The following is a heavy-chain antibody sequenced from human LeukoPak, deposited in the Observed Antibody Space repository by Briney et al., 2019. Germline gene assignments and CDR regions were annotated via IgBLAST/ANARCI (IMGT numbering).Heavy chain of an antibody. V-gene: IGHV4-31*03. CDR2: TYYSGTT. CDR3: ARDFWSGYGYFDS. CDR1: GVTMRGAGFY. J-gene: IGHJ4*02. D-gene: IGHD3-3*01. Sequence: SETLSLTCTASGVTMRGAGFYWTWIRQRPGKGLEWIGYTYYSGTTYYNPSLESRVTISIDTSQSQFSLKMSSVTAADTAVYYCARDFWSGYGYFDSGGQGVLVTVSS.